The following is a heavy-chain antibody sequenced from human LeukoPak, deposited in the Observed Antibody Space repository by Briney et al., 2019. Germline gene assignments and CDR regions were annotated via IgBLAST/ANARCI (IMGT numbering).Heavy chain of an antibody. D-gene: IGHD2-2*01. Sequence: GDSLHIPCMGSGHVFTSYRIRWARQLHGKGLEWMGIIYPGDSDTRYSPSFQGQVTISADKSISTAYLQWSSLKASDTAMYYCARHGRYYCSSTSCYFDYWGQGTLVTVSS. J-gene: IGHJ4*02. CDR1: GHVFTSYR. CDR3: ARHGRYYCSSTSCYFDY. CDR2: IYPGDSDT. V-gene: IGHV5-51*01.